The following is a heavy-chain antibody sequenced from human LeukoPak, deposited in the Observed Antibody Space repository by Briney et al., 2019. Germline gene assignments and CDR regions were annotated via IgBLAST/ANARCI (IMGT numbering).Heavy chain of an antibody. D-gene: IGHD4-17*01. CDR2: ISGSGGST. CDR3: AKDHSVTPYYFDY. CDR1: GFTFNNYA. V-gene: IGHV3-23*01. J-gene: IGHJ4*02. Sequence: GGSLRLSCVASGFTFNNYAVIWVRQAPGKGLEWVSAISGSGGSTYYADSVKGRFTISRDNSKNTLFLQMNSLRAEDTAVYYCAKDHSVTPYYFDYWGQGTLVTVSS.